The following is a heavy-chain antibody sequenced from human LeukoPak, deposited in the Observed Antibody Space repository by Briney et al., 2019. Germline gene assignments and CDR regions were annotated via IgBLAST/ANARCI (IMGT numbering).Heavy chain of an antibody. CDR2: ISSSSNTI. V-gene: IGHV3-48*01. D-gene: IGHD1-26*01. CDR1: GFIFSTYT. Sequence: PGGSLRLSCAASGFIFSTYTMNWVRQAPGKGLEWVSYISSSSNTIYYADSVKGRFTISRDNAKNSLYLQMNSLRAEDTAVYYCARALVRGELLPAGFDYWGQGTLVTVSS. J-gene: IGHJ4*02. CDR3: ARALVRGELLPAGFDY.